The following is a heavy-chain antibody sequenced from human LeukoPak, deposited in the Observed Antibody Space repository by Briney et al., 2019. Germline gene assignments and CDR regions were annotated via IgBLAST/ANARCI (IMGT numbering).Heavy chain of an antibody. CDR1: GGSISSYY. CDR3: ARDQSFYESGSPYRPGDYFDF. Sequence: SETLSLTCTVSGGSISSYYWSWIRQPPGKGLEWIGYIYDSGTTNYNPSLKSRVTISVDTSKNQFSLRLTSVTAADAAVYYCARDQSFYESGSPYRPGDYFDFWGQGTIVTVSS. V-gene: IGHV4-59*01. CDR2: IYDSGTT. J-gene: IGHJ4*02. D-gene: IGHD3-10*01.